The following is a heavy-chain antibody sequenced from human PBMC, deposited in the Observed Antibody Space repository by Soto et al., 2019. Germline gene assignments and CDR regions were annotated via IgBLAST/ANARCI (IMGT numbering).Heavy chain of an antibody. J-gene: IGHJ4*02. CDR1: GFTFSSYA. Sequence: EVQLLESGGGLVQPGGSLRLSCAASGFTFSSYAMSWVRQAPGKGLEWVSAISGSGVSKYYADSVKGRFTISRDNSKLYMQMNSLGAEDTAVYYCAKYSVAVLIAANPAFDYWGQGTLVSVSS. D-gene: IGHD2-15*01. CDR2: ISGSGVSK. CDR3: AKYSVAVLIAANPAFDY. V-gene: IGHV3-23*01.